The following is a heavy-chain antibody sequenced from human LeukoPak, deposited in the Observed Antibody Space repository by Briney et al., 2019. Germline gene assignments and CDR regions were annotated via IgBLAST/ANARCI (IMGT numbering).Heavy chain of an antibody. V-gene: IGHV4-61*01. D-gene: IGHD2-15*01. CDR3: AREQVVAATGGEYFDY. CDR2: IYYSGST. Sequence: SETLSLTCTVSGDSINNNNYYWGWIRQPPGKGLEWIGYIYYSGSTNYNPSLKSRVTISVDTSKNQFSLKLSSVTAADTAVYYCAREQVVAATGGEYFDYWGQGTLVTVSS. J-gene: IGHJ4*02. CDR1: GDSINNNNYY.